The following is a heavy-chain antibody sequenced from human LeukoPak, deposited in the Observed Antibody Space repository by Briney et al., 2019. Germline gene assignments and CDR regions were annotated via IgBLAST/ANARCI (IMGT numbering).Heavy chain of an antibody. Sequence: SETLSLTCTVSGGSISSTSYYWGWIRQPPGKALEWIGSIYSSGSTYYNPSLKSRVTISVDTSKNQFSLKLSSVTAADTAVYYCARQTRGIAAARGFRYYMDVWGKGTTVTVSS. CDR2: IYSSGST. D-gene: IGHD6-13*01. CDR3: ARQTRGIAAARGFRYYMDV. V-gene: IGHV4-39*01. J-gene: IGHJ6*03. CDR1: GGSISSTSYY.